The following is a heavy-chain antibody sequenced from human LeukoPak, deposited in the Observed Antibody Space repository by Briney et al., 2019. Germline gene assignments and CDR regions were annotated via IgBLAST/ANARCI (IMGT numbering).Heavy chain of an antibody. CDR1: GFTFSSYE. V-gene: IGHV3-48*03. CDR3: AREGRSLSIAVAHYYYYYMDV. J-gene: IGHJ6*03. D-gene: IGHD6-19*01. CDR2: ISSSGSTI. Sequence: GGSLRLSCAASGFTFSSYEMNWVRQAPGKGLEWVSYISSSGSTIYYADSVKGRFTISRDNAKNSLYLQMNSLRAEDTAVYYCAREGRSLSIAVAHYYYYYMDVWGKGTTVTISS.